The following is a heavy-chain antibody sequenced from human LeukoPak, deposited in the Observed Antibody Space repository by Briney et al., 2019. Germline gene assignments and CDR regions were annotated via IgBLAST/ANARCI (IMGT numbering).Heavy chain of an antibody. V-gene: IGHV4-39*07. Sequence: SETLSLTCAVSGGSIGSNSYYWGWIRQPPGKGLEWIGSIYYSGSTYYNPSLKSRVTISVDTSKNQFSLKLSSVTAADTAVYYCARGRYGTISRGWFDPWGQGTLVTVSS. CDR2: IYYSGST. D-gene: IGHD1-14*01. CDR1: GGSIGSNSYY. J-gene: IGHJ5*02. CDR3: ARGRYGTISRGWFDP.